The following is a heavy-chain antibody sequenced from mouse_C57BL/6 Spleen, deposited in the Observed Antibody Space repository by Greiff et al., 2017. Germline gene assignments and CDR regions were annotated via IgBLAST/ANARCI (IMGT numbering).Heavy chain of an antibody. CDR2: IDPEPGGT. V-gene: IGHV1-15*01. J-gene: IGHJ1*03. CDR3: TRGGMITTVVAGDWYFDV. Sequence: QVQLQQSEAELVRPGASVTLSCKASGYTFTDYEMHWVKQTPVHGLEWIGAIDPEPGGTAYNQKFKGKAILTADKSSSTAYLELRSLTSEDSAVYYCTRGGMITTVVAGDWYFDVWGTGTTVTVSS. CDR1: GYTFTDYE. D-gene: IGHD1-1*01.